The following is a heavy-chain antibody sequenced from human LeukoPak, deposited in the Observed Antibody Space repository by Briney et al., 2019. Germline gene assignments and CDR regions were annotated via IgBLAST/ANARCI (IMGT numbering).Heavy chain of an antibody. D-gene: IGHD6-13*01. Sequence: GGSLRLSCAASGFTVSSNYMSWVRQAPGKGLEWVSVIYSGGSTYYADSVKGRFTISRDNAKNSLYLQMNSLRAEDTAVYYCARVYQLVSWYWGQGTLVTVSS. J-gene: IGHJ4*02. V-gene: IGHV3-66*01. CDR1: GFTVSSNY. CDR3: ARVYQLVSWY. CDR2: IYSGGST.